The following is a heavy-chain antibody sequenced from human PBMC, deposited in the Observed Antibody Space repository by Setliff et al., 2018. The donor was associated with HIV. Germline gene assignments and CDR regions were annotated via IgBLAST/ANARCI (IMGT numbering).Heavy chain of an antibody. V-gene: IGHV1-8*02. Sequence: ASVXVSCKASGYTLTGYERHWGRLAPGLGLEWMGWINPHSGNTDFAQKFQGRITLTRNTSISTAYLELSSLRFEDTAVYYCAXPNGYDSRGYYSEYFHYWGQGTLVTVSS. D-gene: IGHD3-22*01. CDR1: GYTLTGYE. CDR3: AXPNGYDSRGYYSEYFHY. J-gene: IGHJ1*01. CDR2: INPHSGNT.